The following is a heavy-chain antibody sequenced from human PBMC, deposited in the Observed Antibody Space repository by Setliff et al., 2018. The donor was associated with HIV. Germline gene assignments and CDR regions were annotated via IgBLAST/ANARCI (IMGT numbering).Heavy chain of an antibody. D-gene: IGHD3-10*01. CDR1: GYTFTSYY. V-gene: IGHV1-46*01. Sequence: ASVKVSCKASGYTFTSYYMHWVRQAPGQGLEWMGIINPSGGSTSYAQKFQGRVTMTRDTSTSTVYMELSSLRSEDTAVYYCARDLYYYGSGSPNYYYYYGMDVWGQGTKVTVSS. J-gene: IGHJ6*02. CDR3: ARDLYYYGSGSPNYYYYYGMDV. CDR2: INPSGGST.